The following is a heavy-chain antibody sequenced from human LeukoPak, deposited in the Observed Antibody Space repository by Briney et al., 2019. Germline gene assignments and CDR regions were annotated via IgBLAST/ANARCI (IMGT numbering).Heavy chain of an antibody. CDR3: ARDGSPHVSMTVVTSPDY. D-gene: IGHD3-22*01. CDR2: INPSGGAT. V-gene: IGHV1-46*01. Sequence: GASVKVSCKASGYTFTSYYMHWVRQAPGQGLEWMGIINPSGGATSYAQKFQGRVTMTRDTSTSTVYMELSSLRSEDTAVYYCARDGSPHVSMTVVTSPDYWGQGTLVTVSS. J-gene: IGHJ4*02. CDR1: GYTFTSYY.